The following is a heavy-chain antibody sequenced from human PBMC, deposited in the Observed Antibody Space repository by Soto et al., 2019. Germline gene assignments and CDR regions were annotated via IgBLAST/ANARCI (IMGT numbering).Heavy chain of an antibody. CDR1: GFTFSNFG. V-gene: IGHV3-30*18. J-gene: IGHJ4*02. CDR2: ISADGSDK. CDR3: VKGSDVARQELDY. Sequence: GGSLRLSCAACGFTFSNFGMHWVRQAPGKGLEWVAAISADGSDKCFSGSVKGRFTISRDNSKNTLFLQMNSLRVEDTAVYYCVKGSDVARQELDYWGQGTLVTVSS. D-gene: IGHD3-3*01.